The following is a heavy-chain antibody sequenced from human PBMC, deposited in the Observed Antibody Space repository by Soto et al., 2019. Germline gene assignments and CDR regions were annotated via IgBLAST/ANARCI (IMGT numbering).Heavy chain of an antibody. D-gene: IGHD3-9*01. Sequence: EVQLLESGGGLVQPGGSLRLSCAVSGFSFSNSAMTWVRQAPGKGLEWVSGISGSGDITYNTDSVKGRFAISRDTSKNVVYLQMRSLRAEDTAVYYSAKVPQWVLRYHDWFFDYWGQGTLVTVS. CDR2: ISGSGDIT. V-gene: IGHV3-23*01. CDR3: AKVPQWVLRYHDWFFDY. CDR1: GFSFSNSA. J-gene: IGHJ4*02.